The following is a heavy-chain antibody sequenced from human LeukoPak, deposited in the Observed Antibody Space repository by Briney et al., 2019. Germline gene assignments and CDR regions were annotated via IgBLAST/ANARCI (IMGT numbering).Heavy chain of an antibody. J-gene: IGHJ4*02. CDR1: GFTFSNYG. V-gene: IGHV3-48*02. CDR3: ARAMRSGYDY. CDR2: ISSSGDAI. Sequence: GGSLRLSCAASGFTFSNYGMNWVRQAPEKGLEWVSYISSSGDAIYYTDSVKSRFTISRDNAKNSLYVEMNSLRDEDTGVYYCARAMRSGYDYWGQGTLVTVSS. D-gene: IGHD5-12*01.